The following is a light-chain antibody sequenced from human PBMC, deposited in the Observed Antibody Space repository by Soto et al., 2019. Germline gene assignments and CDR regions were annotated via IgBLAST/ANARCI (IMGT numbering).Light chain of an antibody. V-gene: IGKV1-9*01. CDR1: HDISTF. CDR3: QQLYTLPFT. J-gene: IGKJ5*01. Sequence: DIQLTQSPSLLSASIGDRVTITFRASHDISTFLAWYQQKPGKAPKLLIYEASTLQSGVPSRFSGSGSGTEFTLTISGLLPDDFAAYHCQQLYTLPFTFGQGTRLEI. CDR2: EAS.